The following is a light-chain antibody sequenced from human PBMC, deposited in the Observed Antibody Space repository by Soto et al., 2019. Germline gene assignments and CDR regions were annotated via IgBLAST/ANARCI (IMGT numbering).Light chain of an antibody. Sequence: EIVLTLSPATLSLSPGERATLSCRASQSVSSSLAWYQQKPGQAPRVLIYDASNRAPGIPARFSGSGSGTDFTLTISSLESEDVAVYYCQQRSNWPYTFGQGTKLEIK. J-gene: IGKJ2*01. CDR3: QQRSNWPYT. CDR2: DAS. V-gene: IGKV3-11*01. CDR1: QSVSSS.